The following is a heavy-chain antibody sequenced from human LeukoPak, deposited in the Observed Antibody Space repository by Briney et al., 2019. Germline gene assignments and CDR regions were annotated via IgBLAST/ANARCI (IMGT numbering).Heavy chain of an antibody. CDR3: ARGRTVSTSWYPYDY. J-gene: IGHJ4*02. V-gene: IGHV1-2*02. CDR1: GYTFTGYY. D-gene: IGHD2-2*01. CDR2: INPNSGGT. Sequence: GASVKVSCKASGYTFTGYYMHWVRQAPGQGLEWMGWINPNSGGTNYAQKFQGRVTMTRDTSTSTVYMELSSLRSEDTAVYYCARGRTVSTSWYPYDYWGQGTLVTVSS.